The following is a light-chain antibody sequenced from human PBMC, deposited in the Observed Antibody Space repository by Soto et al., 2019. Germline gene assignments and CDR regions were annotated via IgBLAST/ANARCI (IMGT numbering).Light chain of an antibody. CDR2: GAS. Sequence: EIVMSQSPATLSVSQEERATLSCRASQSVSSNLAWYQQKPGQAPRLLIYGASTRATGIPARFSGSGSGTEFTLTISSLQSEDFAVYYCQQYNIPWTFCQGTKVDI. CDR3: QQYNIPWT. J-gene: IGKJ1*01. CDR1: QSVSSN. V-gene: IGKV3-15*01.